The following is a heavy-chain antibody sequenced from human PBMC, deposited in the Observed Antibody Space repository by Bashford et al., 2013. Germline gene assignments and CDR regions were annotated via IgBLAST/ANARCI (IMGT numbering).Heavy chain of an antibody. CDR1: GFSLSTSGVG. Sequence: SGPTLVKPHRPHADLHFSGFSLSTSGVGVGWIRQPPRKALEWLALIYWNDDKRYSPSLKSRLTITKDTSKNRVVLTMTNMDPVDTATYYCARLLSARPVGGTFDFWGQGTVVTVSS. CDR3: ARLLSARPVGGTFDF. V-gene: IGHV2-5*01. J-gene: IGHJ3*01. D-gene: IGHD6-6*01. CDR2: IYWNDDK.